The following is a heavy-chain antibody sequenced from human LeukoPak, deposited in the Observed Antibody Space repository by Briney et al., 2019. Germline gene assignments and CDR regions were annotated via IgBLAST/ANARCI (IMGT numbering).Heavy chain of an antibody. V-gene: IGHV3-30*04. Sequence: GGSLRLSCPASGFTLSSYAMHWVRPAPGKGLEWVAVISYDGSNKYYADSVKGRFTNSRDNSKNTLYLQMNSLRAEDTAVYYCARDGVLRYFDWLVGDAFDIWGQGTMVTVSS. CDR3: ARDGVLRYFDWLVGDAFDI. CDR1: GFTLSSYA. J-gene: IGHJ3*02. CDR2: ISYDGSNK. D-gene: IGHD3-9*01.